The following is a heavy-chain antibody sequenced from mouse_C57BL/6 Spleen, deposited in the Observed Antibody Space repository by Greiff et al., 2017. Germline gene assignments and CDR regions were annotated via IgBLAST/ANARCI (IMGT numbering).Heavy chain of an antibody. J-gene: IGHJ3*01. D-gene: IGHD2-5*01. Sequence: VMLVESGPGLVAPSQSLSITCTVSGFSLTSYGVDWVRQSPGKGLEWLGVIWGVGSTNYNSALKSRLSISKDNSKSQVFLKMNSLQTDDTAMYYCASGGYSNYEGFAYWGQGTLVTVSA. CDR2: IWGVGST. CDR3: ASGGYSNYEGFAY. CDR1: GFSLTSYG. V-gene: IGHV2-6*01.